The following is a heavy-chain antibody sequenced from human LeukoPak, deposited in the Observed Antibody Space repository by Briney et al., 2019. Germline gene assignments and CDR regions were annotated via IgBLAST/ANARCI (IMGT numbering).Heavy chain of an antibody. CDR1: GFTFSSYW. J-gene: IGHJ4*02. Sequence: GGSLRLSCAASGFTFSSYWMHWVRQAPGKGLQWVAVISYDGSNKYYADSVKGRFTISRDNSKNTLYLQMNSLRAEDTAVYYCAKVPFLENNNSSTAYWGQGTLVTVSS. D-gene: IGHD2-21*02. CDR2: ISYDGSNK. CDR3: AKVPFLENNNSSTAY. V-gene: IGHV3-30*18.